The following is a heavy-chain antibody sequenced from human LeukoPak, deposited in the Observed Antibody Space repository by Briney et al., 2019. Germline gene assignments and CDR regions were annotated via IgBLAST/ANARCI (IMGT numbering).Heavy chain of an antibody. V-gene: IGHV1-18*01. CDR3: ARRSSSWYQGSFDY. J-gene: IGHJ4*02. CDR1: GYTFTSYG. D-gene: IGHD6-13*01. Sequence: ASVKVSCKASGYTFTSYGISWVRQAPGQGLEWMGWISAYNGNTNYAQKLQGRVTMTTDTSTSTAYMELRSLRSDGTAVYYCARRSSSWYQGSFDYWGQGTLITVSS. CDR2: ISAYNGNT.